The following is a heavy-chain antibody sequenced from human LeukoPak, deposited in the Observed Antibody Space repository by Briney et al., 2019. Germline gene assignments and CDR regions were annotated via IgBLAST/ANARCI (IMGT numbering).Heavy chain of an antibody. Sequence: GGSLRLSCAASGFTLITYSMNWVRQAPGKGLEWVSAINGSGGSTYYADSVKGRFTISRDNSKNTLYLQMNSLRAEDTDVYDWAKDSGVWGSYRYLGFLHWGQGTLVTVSS. J-gene: IGHJ4*02. CDR3: AKDSGVWGSYRYLGFLH. CDR1: GFTLITYS. D-gene: IGHD3-16*02. V-gene: IGHV3-23*01. CDR2: INGSGGST.